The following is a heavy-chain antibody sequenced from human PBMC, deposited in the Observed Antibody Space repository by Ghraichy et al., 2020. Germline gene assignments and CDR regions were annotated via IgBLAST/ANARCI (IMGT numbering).Heavy chain of an antibody. J-gene: IGHJ4*02. Sequence: SETLSLTCTVSGGSISSYYWSWIRQPPGKGLEWIGYIYYSGSTNYNPSLKSRVTISVDTSKNQFSLKLSSVTAADTAVYYCARAVAGTARTFALDYWGQGTLVTVSS. CDR2: IYYSGST. CDR1: GGSISSYY. V-gene: IGHV4-59*01. D-gene: IGHD6-19*01. CDR3: ARAVAGTARTFALDY.